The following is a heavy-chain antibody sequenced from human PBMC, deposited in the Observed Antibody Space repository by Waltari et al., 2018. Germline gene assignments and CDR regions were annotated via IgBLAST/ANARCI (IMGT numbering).Heavy chain of an antibody. CDR3: AREGAWSSNSFDY. CDR1: GYTFTGYY. D-gene: IGHD1-26*01. Sequence: QVQLVQSGAEVKKPGASVKVSCKASGYTFTGYYMHWVRQAPGQGLEWMGWINPNSGGTNYSQKFQGRVTMTMDTSISTAYMELSRLRSDDTALYYCAREGAWSSNSFDYWGQGTLVTVSS. V-gene: IGHV1-2*02. J-gene: IGHJ4*02. CDR2: INPNSGGT.